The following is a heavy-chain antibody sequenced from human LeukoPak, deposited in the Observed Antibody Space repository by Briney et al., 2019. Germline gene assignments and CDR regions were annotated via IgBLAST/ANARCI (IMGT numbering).Heavy chain of an antibody. Sequence: SVKVSCQASGGTFSSYAISWVRPAPGQGLEWMGGIIPIFGTANYAQKFQGRVTVTTDESTRTAYMELSSLRSEDTAVYYCARDPVGRLITMVRGVIGRFDPWGEGTLVTVSS. CDR1: GGTFSSYA. CDR2: IIPIFGTA. V-gene: IGHV1-69*05. J-gene: IGHJ5*02. CDR3: ARDPVGRLITMVRGVIGRFDP. D-gene: IGHD3-10*01.